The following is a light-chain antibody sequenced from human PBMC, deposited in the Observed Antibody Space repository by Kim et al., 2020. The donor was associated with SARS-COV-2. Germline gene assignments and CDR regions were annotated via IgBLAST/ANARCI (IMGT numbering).Light chain of an antibody. CDR3: QQYNNWPQT. J-gene: IGKJ1*01. CDR1: QSVSSN. V-gene: IGKV3-15*01. Sequence: EIVMTQSPATLSVSPGERATLSCRASQSVSSNLAWYKQKPGQAPSLLIYGASTRATGIPARFSGSGSGTEFTLTISSLQSEDFAVYYCQQYNNWPQTFGQGTKVDI. CDR2: GAS.